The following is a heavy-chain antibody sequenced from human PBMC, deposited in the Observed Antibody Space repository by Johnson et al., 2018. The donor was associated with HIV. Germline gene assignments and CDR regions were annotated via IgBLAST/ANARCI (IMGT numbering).Heavy chain of an antibody. CDR3: ARDRGYWDAFDV. Sequence: QVQLVESGGGVVRPGESLRLSCAASGFTFSDYYMSWIRQTPGKGLEWVAYISSSGGTIYYADSVKGRFSISRDNAKNSLYLQMNSLRAEDTAVYYCARDRGYWDAFDVWGQGTMVTVSS. CDR2: ISSSGGTI. J-gene: IGHJ3*01. CDR1: GFTFSDYY. V-gene: IGHV3-11*04. D-gene: IGHD3-22*01.